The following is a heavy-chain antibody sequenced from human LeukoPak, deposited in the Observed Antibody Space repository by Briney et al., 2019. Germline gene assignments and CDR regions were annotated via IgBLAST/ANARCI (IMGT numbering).Heavy chain of an antibody. CDR2: ISSSSSYT. CDR1: GFXFSDYY. V-gene: IGHV3-11*06. D-gene: IGHD3-10*01. CDR3: ARDLRGSGSYYPFDY. Sequence: GGSLRLSCAASGFXFSDYYISWIRQAPGKGLEWVSYISSSSSYTNYADSVKGQFTISRDNAKNSLYLQMNSLRAEDTAVYYCARDLRGSGSYYPFDYWGQGTLVTVSS. J-gene: IGHJ4*02.